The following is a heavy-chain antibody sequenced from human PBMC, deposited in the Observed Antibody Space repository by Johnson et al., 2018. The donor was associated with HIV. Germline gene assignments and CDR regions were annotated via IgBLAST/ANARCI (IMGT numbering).Heavy chain of an antibody. V-gene: IGHV3-23*04. Sequence: VQLVESGGGLVQPGGSLRLSCAASGFTFSSYAMSWVRQAPGKGLEWVSAISGSGGSTYYADSVKGRFTISRDNSKNTLYLQMNRLRAEDTAVYYCAKDRGGLAYCGGDCYLYDAFEIWGQGTMVTVSS. CDR3: AKDRGGLAYCGGDCYLYDAFEI. J-gene: IGHJ3*02. CDR1: GFTFSSYA. D-gene: IGHD2-21*01. CDR2: ISGSGGST.